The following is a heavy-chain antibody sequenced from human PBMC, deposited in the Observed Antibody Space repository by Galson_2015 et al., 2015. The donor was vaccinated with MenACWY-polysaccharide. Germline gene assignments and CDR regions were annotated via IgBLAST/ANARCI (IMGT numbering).Heavy chain of an antibody. V-gene: IGHV3-23*01. Sequence: LRLYCADSGFTFSSYVMDRVRQAPGKGLESIASISFSGDRTYYIDSVKGRFTISRDNSKNKLYLQINSLTVEDTAVYFCARLLEPYITSYYYGLDVWGRGTTVTVSS. CDR1: GFTFSSYV. CDR2: ISFSGDRT. CDR3: ARLLEPYITSYYYGLDV. J-gene: IGHJ6*02. D-gene: IGHD1-1*01.